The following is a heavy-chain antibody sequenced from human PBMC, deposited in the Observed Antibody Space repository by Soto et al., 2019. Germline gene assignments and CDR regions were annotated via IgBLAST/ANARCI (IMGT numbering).Heavy chain of an antibody. CDR2: IYYSGST. CDR1: GGSISSYY. J-gene: IGHJ4*02. CDR3: ARPTYNSGSPFDY. V-gene: IGHV4-59*01. D-gene: IGHD1-20*01. Sequence: SETLSLTCTVSGGSISSYYWSWIRQPPGKGLEWIGYIYYSGSTNYNPSLKSRVTISVDTSKNQFSLKLSSVTAADTAVYYCARPTYNSGSPFDYWGRGTLVTVSS.